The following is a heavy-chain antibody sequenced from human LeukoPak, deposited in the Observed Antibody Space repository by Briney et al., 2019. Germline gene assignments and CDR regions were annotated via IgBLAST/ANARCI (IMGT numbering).Heavy chain of an antibody. J-gene: IGHJ5*02. V-gene: IGHV1-2*06. CDR1: GYTFTDYY. Sequence: ASVKVSCKASGYTFTDYYMHWVRQAPGQGLEWMGRINPNSGGTKYAQKFQGRVTMTRDTSISTAYMELNRLTSEDTAVYYCAKCGDFIAASYNWFDPWGPGTLVTVSS. CDR2: INPNSGGT. CDR3: AKCGDFIAASYNWFDP. D-gene: IGHD6-13*01.